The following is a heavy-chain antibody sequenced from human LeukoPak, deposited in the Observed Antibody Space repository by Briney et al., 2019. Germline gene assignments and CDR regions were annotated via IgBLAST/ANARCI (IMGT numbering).Heavy chain of an antibody. V-gene: IGHV3-53*01. D-gene: IGHD4-23*01. CDR1: GFTVSSNY. J-gene: IGHJ4*02. CDR3: ARDQYGGKPYDY. CDR2: IYSGGTT. Sequence: PGGSLRLSCAASGFTVSSNYMSWVRQAPGKGLEWVSVIYSGGTTTYADSVKGRFTISRDNSKNTLYLQMNSLRAEDTAVYYCARDQYGGKPYDYWGQGTLVTVSP.